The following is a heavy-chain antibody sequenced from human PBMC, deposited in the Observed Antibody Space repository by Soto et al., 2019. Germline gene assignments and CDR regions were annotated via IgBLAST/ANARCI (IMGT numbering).Heavy chain of an antibody. CDR1: GFTFSSYA. J-gene: IGHJ2*01. D-gene: IGHD4-4*01. Sequence: QVQLVESGGGVVQPGWSLRLSCAASGFTFSSYAMHWVRQVPGKGLEWVAVISYDGSNKYYADSVKGRFTISRDNSKNTLYLQMNSLRAEDTAVYYCARPLWRDDYNWGYFDLWGRGTLVTVSS. V-gene: IGHV3-30-3*01. CDR3: ARPLWRDDYNWGYFDL. CDR2: ISYDGSNK.